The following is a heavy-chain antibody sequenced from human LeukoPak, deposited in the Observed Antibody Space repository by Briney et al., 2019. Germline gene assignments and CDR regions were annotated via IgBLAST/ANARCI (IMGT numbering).Heavy chain of an antibody. CDR1: GFTFRTYS. CDR2: ISSSSSYI. CDR3: ARDLSYESSGYAYYFDS. D-gene: IGHD3-22*01. Sequence: PGGSLRLSCAASGFTFRTYSMNWVRQAPGKGLEWVSSISSSSSYIYYAHPVEGRFTISRDNAKNSLYLQMNSLRVEDTAVYYCARDLSYESSGYAYYFDSWGQGTLVTVSS. J-gene: IGHJ4*02. V-gene: IGHV3-21*01.